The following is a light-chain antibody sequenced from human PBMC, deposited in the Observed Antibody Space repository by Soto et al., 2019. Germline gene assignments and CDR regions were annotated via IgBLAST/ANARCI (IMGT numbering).Light chain of an antibody. J-gene: IGKJ2*01. V-gene: IGKV1-5*03. CDR2: KAS. CDR3: QQYNSYVYT. CDR1: EGVSDW. Sequence: DIQMTQSPTTLAASVGDTVTITCRASEGVSDWLAWYQRQPGKAPRVLIQKASILESGVPSRFSGRGSGTEFTLTITGLQPDDFATYYCQQYNSYVYTFGQGTKLEIK.